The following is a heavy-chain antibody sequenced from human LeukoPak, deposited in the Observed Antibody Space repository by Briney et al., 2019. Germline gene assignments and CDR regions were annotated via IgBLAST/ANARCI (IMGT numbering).Heavy chain of an antibody. V-gene: IGHV4-34*01. CDR2: INHSGST. CDR1: GGSFSGYY. Sequence: SETLSLTCAVYGGSFSGYYWSWIRQPPGKGLEWIGEINHSGSTNYNPSLKGRVTISVDTSKNQFSLKLSSVTAADTAVYYCARGMSSPAPPDAFDIWGQGTMVTVSS. D-gene: IGHD6-13*01. CDR3: ARGMSSPAPPDAFDI. J-gene: IGHJ3*02.